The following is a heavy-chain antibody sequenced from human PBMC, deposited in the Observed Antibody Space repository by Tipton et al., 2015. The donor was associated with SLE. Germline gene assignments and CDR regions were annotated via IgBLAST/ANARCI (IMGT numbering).Heavy chain of an antibody. CDR1: GFTFSSYW. D-gene: IGHD2-15*01. CDR3: ARDEVAATGDFDY. CDR2: INSDGSST. Sequence: SLRLSCAASGFTFSSYWMHWVRQAPGKGLVWVSRINSDGSSTSYADSMKGRFTISRDNAKNSLYLQMNSLRAEDTAVYYCARDEVAATGDFDYWGQGTLVTVSS. J-gene: IGHJ4*02. V-gene: IGHV3-74*01.